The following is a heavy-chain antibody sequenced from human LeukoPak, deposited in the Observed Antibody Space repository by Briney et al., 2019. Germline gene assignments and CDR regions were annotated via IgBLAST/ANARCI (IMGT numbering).Heavy chain of an antibody. CDR1: GGSISSLSYY. CDR2: IYYGGRT. J-gene: IGHJ4*02. CDR3: ATSVTSSSGWYYGY. D-gene: IGHD6-19*01. Sequence: SETLSLTCSVSGGSISSLSYYWGWVRQPPGKGLEWIGSIYYGGRTYYNPSLKSRVTMPVDTSKNQFSLKLSSVTAADTAIYYCATSVTSSSGWYYGYWGQGSLVTVSS. V-gene: IGHV4-39*01.